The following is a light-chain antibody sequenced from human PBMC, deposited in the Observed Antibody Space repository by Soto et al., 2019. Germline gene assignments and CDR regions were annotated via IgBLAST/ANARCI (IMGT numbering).Light chain of an antibody. CDR2: DSS. J-gene: IGKJ2*01. CDR3: QQPSNGPAFT. V-gene: IGKV3-11*01. Sequence: EIVLTQSPATLSLSPGERATLSCRASQSISSYLAWYQQKPGQAPRLLIYDSSNRATGIPARFSGSGSGTDFTLTISSPEPEDFAVYYCQQPSNGPAFTFGQGTKLEIK. CDR1: QSISSY.